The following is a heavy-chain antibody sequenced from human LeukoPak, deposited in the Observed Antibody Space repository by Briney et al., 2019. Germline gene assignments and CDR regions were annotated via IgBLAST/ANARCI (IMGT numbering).Heavy chain of an antibody. CDR1: GFTFSSYA. V-gene: IGHV3-48*01. J-gene: IGHJ6*03. Sequence: PGGSLRLSCAASGFTFSSYAMHWVRQAPGKGLEWVSYISSSSSTIYYADSVKGRFTISRDNAKNSLYLQMNSLRAEDTAVYYCARDMMITFGGVIVYYYYYMDVWGKGTTVTVSS. CDR3: ARDMMITFGGVIVYYYYYMDV. D-gene: IGHD3-16*02. CDR2: ISSSSSTI.